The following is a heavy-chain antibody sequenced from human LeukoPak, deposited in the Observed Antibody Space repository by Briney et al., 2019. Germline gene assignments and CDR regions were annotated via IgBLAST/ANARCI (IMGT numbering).Heavy chain of an antibody. CDR3: ARRGTLGYCSSTSCQDGDDY. D-gene: IGHD2-2*01. CDR1: GGTFSSYA. V-gene: IGHV1-69*13. Sequence: SVKVSCKASGGTFSSYAISWARQAPGQGLEWMGGIIPIFGTANYAQKFQGRVTITADESTSTAYMELSSLRSEDTAVYYCARRGTLGYCSSTSCQDGDDYWGQGTLVTVSS. J-gene: IGHJ4*02. CDR2: IIPIFGTA.